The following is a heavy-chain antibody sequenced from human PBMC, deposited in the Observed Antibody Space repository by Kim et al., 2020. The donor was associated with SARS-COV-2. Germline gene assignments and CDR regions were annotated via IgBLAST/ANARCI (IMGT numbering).Heavy chain of an antibody. CDR3: IRHVEFQRSY. V-gene: IGHV3-73*01. CDR1: GFTLSDSA. CDR2: IRNGAYNYAT. D-gene: IGHD1-1*01. J-gene: IGHJ4*02. Sequence: GGSLRLSCAASGFTLSDSAVHWVRQASGKGLQWLGYIRNGAYNYATLYAASLRGRFTFSRDDSRNTAYLQMNSLETEDTAVYYCIRHVEFQRSYWGQGALVTVSS.